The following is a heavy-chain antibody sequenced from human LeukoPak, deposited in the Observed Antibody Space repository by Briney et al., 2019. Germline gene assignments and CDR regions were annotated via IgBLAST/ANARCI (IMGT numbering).Heavy chain of an antibody. D-gene: IGHD2-2*01. J-gene: IGHJ6*03. CDR1: GFKFDDYG. Sequence: PGGSLRLSCAASGFKFDDYGMSWVRHVPGKGLEWVSGTNWDGASTGYGDSVKGRFTISRDNVKNSLYLQMNSLRVEDTALYFCGRGYCSTTSCYDYYDYYMDVWGKGTTVTVSS. CDR2: TNWDGAST. CDR3: GRGYCSTTSCYDYYDYYMDV. V-gene: IGHV3-20*04.